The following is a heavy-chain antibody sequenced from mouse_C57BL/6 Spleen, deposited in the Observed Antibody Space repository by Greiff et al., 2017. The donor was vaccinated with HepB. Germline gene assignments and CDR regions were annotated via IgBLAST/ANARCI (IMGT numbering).Heavy chain of an antibody. Sequence: DVMLVESEGGLVQPGSSMKLSCTASGFTFSDYYMAWVRQVPEKGLEWVADINYDGSSTYYLDSLKSRFIISRDNAKNNLYLKMSSLKSEDTATYYCARAGYSNYYAMDYWGQGTSVTVAS. CDR1: GFTFSDYY. J-gene: IGHJ4*01. CDR2: INYDGSST. V-gene: IGHV5-16*01. D-gene: IGHD2-5*01. CDR3: ARAGYSNYYAMDY.